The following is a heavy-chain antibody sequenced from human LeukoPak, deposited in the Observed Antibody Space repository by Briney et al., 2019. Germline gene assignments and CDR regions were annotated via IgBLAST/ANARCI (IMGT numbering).Heavy chain of an antibody. J-gene: IGHJ3*02. Sequence: PGGSLRLSCAASGFTFDDYAMHWVRQAPGKGLEWVSGISWNSGSIGYADSVKGRFTISRDNAKNSLYLQMNSLRAEDTALYYCAKDMAKRLGYAFDIWGQGTMVTVSS. CDR3: AKDMAKRLGYAFDI. V-gene: IGHV3-9*01. D-gene: IGHD3-16*01. CDR1: GFTFDDYA. CDR2: ISWNSGSI.